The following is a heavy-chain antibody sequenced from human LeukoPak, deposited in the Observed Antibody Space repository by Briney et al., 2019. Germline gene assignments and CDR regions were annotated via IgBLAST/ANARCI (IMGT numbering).Heavy chain of an antibody. J-gene: IGHJ4*02. D-gene: IGHD5-12*01. CDR2: INPNSGGT. CDR3: ARDRISYLSDYEFDY. V-gene: IGHV1-2*02. CDR1: GYTFTGYY. Sequence: GASVKVSCKASGYTFTGYYMHWVRQAPGQGLEWMGWINPNSGGTNYAQKFQGRVTMTRDTSISTAYMELSRLRSDDTAVYYCARDRISYLSDYEFDYWGQGTLVTVSS.